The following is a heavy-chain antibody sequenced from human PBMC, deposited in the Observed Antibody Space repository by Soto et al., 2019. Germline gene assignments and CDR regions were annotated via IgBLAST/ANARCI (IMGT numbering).Heavy chain of an antibody. J-gene: IGHJ6*02. CDR1: GFTFSRFG. Sequence: SLRLSCAASGFTFSRFGMHWVRQAPGKGLEWVAVISYPGTDKYYTDSVKGRFTVSRDNFKNTLYLQMDSLGTEDTALYYCARPRSSSDYYFYYGMDVWGQGTTVTVSS. D-gene: IGHD6-6*01. V-gene: IGHV3-30*03. CDR2: ISYPGTDK. CDR3: ARPRSSSDYYFYYGMDV.